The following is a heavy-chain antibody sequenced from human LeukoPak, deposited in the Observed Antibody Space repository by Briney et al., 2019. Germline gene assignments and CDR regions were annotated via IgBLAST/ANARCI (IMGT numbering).Heavy chain of an antibody. CDR2: INHSGST. V-gene: IGHV4-34*01. CDR1: GGSYSGYY. Sequence: SETLSLTCAVYGGSYSGYYWSWIRQPPGKGLEWIGEINHSGSTNYNPSLKSRVTISVDTSKNQFSLKLSSVTAADTAVYYCARVGLSGYSYAYWGQGTLVTVSS. D-gene: IGHD5-18*01. CDR3: ARVGLSGYSYAY. J-gene: IGHJ4*02.